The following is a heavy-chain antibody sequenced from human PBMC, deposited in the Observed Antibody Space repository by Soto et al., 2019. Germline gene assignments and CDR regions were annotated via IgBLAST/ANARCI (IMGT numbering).Heavy chain of an antibody. CDR1: GYTFTSYY. J-gene: IGHJ2*01. D-gene: IGHD3-10*01. Sequence: QVQLVQSGAEVKKPGASVKVSCKASGYTFTSYYMHWVRQAPGQGLEWMGIINPSGGSTSYAQKFRGRVTMTSDTSTSTVYMELSSLRSEDTAVYYCARDYFGSGSSPGWYFDLWGRGTLVTVSS. CDR3: ARDYFGSGSSPGWYFDL. V-gene: IGHV1-46*03. CDR2: INPSGGST.